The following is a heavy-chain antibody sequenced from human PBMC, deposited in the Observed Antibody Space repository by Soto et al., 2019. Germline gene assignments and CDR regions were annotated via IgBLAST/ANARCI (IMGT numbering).Heavy chain of an antibody. CDR2: IYYSGST. V-gene: IGHV4-31*03. CDR3: ARGTTKSSSGWGPRGNWFDP. J-gene: IGHJ5*02. D-gene: IGHD6-19*01. CDR1: GGSISSGGYY. Sequence: QVQLQESGPGLVKPSQTLSLTCTVSGGSISSGGYYWSWIRQHPGKGLEWIGYIYYSGSTYYNPSLKSRVTISVDTAKNQFALKLSSGTAADTALYYCARGTTKSSSGWGPRGNWFDPWGQGTLVTVSS.